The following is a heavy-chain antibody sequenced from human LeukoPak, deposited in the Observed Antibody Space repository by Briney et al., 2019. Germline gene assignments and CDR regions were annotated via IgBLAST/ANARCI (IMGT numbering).Heavy chain of an antibody. J-gene: IGHJ4*02. CDR1: GGSISSSRYY. CDR2: SYYSGST. CDR3: ARRFSELDQPDFDY. D-gene: IGHD1-14*01. Sequence: SETLSLTCTVSGGSISSSRYYWGWLRQPPGKGLEWIGRSYYSGSTYYNPSLKSRVTISVDTSKNQFSLKLSSVTAADTAVYYCARRFSELDQPDFDYWGQGTLVTVSS. V-gene: IGHV4-39*01.